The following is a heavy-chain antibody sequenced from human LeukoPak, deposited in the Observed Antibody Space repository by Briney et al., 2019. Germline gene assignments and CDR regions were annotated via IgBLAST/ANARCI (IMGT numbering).Heavy chain of an antibody. CDR1: GYTFTSYG. CDR3: ARTSDGSSGWWGIDY. V-gene: IGHV1-18*01. Sequence: GASVKVSCKASGYTFTSYGISWVRQAPGQGLEWTGWISAYNGNTNYAQKLQGRVTMTTDTSTSTAYMELRSLRSDDTAVYYCARTSDGSSGWWGIDYWGQGTLVTVSS. D-gene: IGHD6-19*01. J-gene: IGHJ4*02. CDR2: ISAYNGNT.